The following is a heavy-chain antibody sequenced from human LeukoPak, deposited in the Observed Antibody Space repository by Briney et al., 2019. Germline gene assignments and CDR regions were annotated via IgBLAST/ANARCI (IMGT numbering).Heavy chain of an antibody. V-gene: IGHV3-23*01. Sequence: GGSLRLSCAASGFTFSSYAMAWVRQAPGKGLEWVSAIAGSGGASYYADSVKGRFTISRDNSKNTLYLQMNSLRVEDTAVYYCAKDRDSVKWYKDAFHIWGLGTTVTVSS. D-gene: IGHD1-1*01. J-gene: IGHJ3*02. CDR3: AKDRDSVKWYKDAFHI. CDR1: GFTFSSYA. CDR2: IAGSGGAS.